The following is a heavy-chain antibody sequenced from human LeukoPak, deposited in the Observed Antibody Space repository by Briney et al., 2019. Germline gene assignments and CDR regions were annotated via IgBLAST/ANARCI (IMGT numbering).Heavy chain of an antibody. CDR1: GGSISSYY. J-gene: IGHJ4*02. CDR3: ARGIVVVVAAMLD. CDR2: IYYSGST. D-gene: IGHD2-15*01. V-gene: IGHV4-59*08. Sequence: SETLSLTCTVSGGSISSYYWSWIRQPPGKGLEWIGYIYYSGSTNYNPSLKSRVTISVDKSKNQFSLKLSSVTAADTAVYYCARGIVVVVAAMLDWGQGTLVTVSS.